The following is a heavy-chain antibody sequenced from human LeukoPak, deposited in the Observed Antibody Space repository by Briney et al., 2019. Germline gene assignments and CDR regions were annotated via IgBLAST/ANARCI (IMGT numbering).Heavy chain of an antibody. D-gene: IGHD5-18*01. Sequence: GGSLRLSCAASGFTFDDYTMHWVRQAPGKGLEWVSVIYSGGSTYYADSVKGRFTISRDNSKNTLYLQMNSLRAEDTAVYYCARDGYSFGHDFDYWGQGTLVTVSS. CDR3: ARDGYSFGHDFDY. CDR1: GFTFDDYT. J-gene: IGHJ4*02. V-gene: IGHV3-66*01. CDR2: IYSGGST.